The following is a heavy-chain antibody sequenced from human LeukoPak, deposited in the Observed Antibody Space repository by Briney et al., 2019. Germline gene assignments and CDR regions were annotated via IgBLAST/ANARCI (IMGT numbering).Heavy chain of an antibody. Sequence: GGSLRLSCAASEITFSSYGMHWVRQAPGKGLEWVAVIWYDGSKKYYADSVKGRFTISRDNSKNTLYLQMNSLRAEDTAVYYCTRRDGDNDRGFDYWGQGTLVTVSS. CDR2: IWYDGSKK. V-gene: IGHV3-33*01. D-gene: IGHD4-23*01. J-gene: IGHJ4*02. CDR1: EITFSSYG. CDR3: TRRDGDNDRGFDY.